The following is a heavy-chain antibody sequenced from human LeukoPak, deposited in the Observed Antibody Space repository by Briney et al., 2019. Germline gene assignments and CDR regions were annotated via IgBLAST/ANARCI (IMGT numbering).Heavy chain of an antibody. CDR2: IYSGGST. Sequence: GGSLRLSCAASGFTVSSNYKRWVRQAPGKGLEWVSVIYSGGSTYYADSVKGRFTISRDNSKNTLYLQMNSLRAEDTAVYYCARGIWFGELSTFDYWGQGTLVTVSS. D-gene: IGHD3-10*01. J-gene: IGHJ4*02. CDR1: GFTVSSNY. V-gene: IGHV3-53*01. CDR3: ARGIWFGELSTFDY.